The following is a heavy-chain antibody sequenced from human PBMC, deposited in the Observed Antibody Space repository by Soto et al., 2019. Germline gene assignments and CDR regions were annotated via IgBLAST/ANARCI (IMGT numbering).Heavy chain of an antibody. CDR3: ARGSSGWSSIRLDD. V-gene: IGHV4-31*03. Sequence: QVQLQESGPGLVKPSQTLSLTCTVSSGSITSVNSCWSRIRQFPGKGLEWIGYIYYSGSSYYNPSLKGRVTISEDTSNKQFTLKLNSVTAADTAVYYCARGSSGWSSIRLDDWGQGTLVTVSS. CDR2: IYYSGSS. J-gene: IGHJ4*02. D-gene: IGHD6-19*01. CDR1: SGSITSVNSC.